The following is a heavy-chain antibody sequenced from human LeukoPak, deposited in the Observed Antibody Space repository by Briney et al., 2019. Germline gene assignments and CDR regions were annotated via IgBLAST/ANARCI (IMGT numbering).Heavy chain of an antibody. CDR1: GFTFSNFW. V-gene: IGHV3-7*01. D-gene: IGHD2-2*01. CDR3: ARADCSTTSCYAANDY. CDR2: IKKDGNEK. Sequence: PGGSLRLSCAASGFTFSNFWMNWVRQAPGKGLEWVAKIKKDGNEKYYVDSVKGRFTISRDNAKRSLYLQMNSLRADDTAVYYCARADCSTTSCYAANDYWGQGTLVTVSS. J-gene: IGHJ4*02.